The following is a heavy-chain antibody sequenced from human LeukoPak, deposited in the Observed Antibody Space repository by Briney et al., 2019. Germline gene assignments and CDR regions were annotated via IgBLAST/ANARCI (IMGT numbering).Heavy chain of an antibody. V-gene: IGHV4-31*03. CDR3: AREHSYYFGSETSTLDV. CDR2: IYYTGSI. CDR1: GASISTGGYY. D-gene: IGHD3-10*01. J-gene: IGHJ6*02. Sequence: SETLSLTCTFSGASISTGGYYWTWIRQPPGEGLEWIGYIYYTGSIDYNPSLKSRLTISLDTSKSQFSLKLNSVTAADTAVYYCAREHSYYFGSETSTLDVWGQGTAVTVSS.